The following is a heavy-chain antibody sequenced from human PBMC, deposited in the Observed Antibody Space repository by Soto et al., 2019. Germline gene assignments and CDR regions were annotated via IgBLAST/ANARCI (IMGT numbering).Heavy chain of an antibody. CDR3: ARGYCSGGNCYSGMDV. CDR2: IVPISGTT. J-gene: IGHJ6*02. Sequence: SVKVSCKASGGTFSTHAIIWVRQAPGHGLEWMGGIVPISGTTYYTQKFQGRVTITADEPTSTAFLELSSLKSDDTAVFFCARGYCSGGNCYSGMDVWGQGTMVTVSS. D-gene: IGHD2-15*01. V-gene: IGHV1-69*13. CDR1: GGTFSTHA.